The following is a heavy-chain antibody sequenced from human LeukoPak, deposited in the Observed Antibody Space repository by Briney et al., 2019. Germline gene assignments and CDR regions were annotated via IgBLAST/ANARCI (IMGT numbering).Heavy chain of an antibody. CDR2: IYGSGRT. V-gene: IGHV4-59*11. CDR3: ARGRYCSADICSGGDAFDI. D-gene: IGHD2-15*01. J-gene: IGHJ3*02. CDR1: GVSINSHY. Sequence: PSETLSLTCTVSGVSINSHYLNWIRQPPGKGLEWIGYIYGSGRTNYNPSLKSRVTMSVDTSKSQFSLRLSSVTAAETAVYYCARGRYCSADICSGGDAFDIWGQGTMVSVSS.